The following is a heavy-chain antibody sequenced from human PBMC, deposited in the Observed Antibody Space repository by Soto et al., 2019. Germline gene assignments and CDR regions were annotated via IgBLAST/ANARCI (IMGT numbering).Heavy chain of an antibody. V-gene: IGHV1-18*04. J-gene: IGHJ4*02. CDR3: ARGLEELELLDY. CDR1: GYTFSTYG. Sequence: ASVKVSCKTSGYTFSTYGINWERQAPGQGLEWMGWISAYIANTNYAQKFQGRVSLTTDTSTSTAYMELRSLRSDDTAVYYCARGLEELELLDYWGQGTLVTVSS. CDR2: ISAYIANT. D-gene: IGHD1-1*01.